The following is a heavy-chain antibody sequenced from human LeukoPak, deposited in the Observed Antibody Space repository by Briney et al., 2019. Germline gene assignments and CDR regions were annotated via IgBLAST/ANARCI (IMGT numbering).Heavy chain of an antibody. D-gene: IGHD2-21*02. Sequence: GESLKISCKGSGYSSTSYWIGWVRQLPGKGLEWMGIIYPGDSDTRYSPSFQGQVTISADKSISTAYLQWSSLKASDTAMYYCAREGRGGDTITKDAFDIWGQGTMVTVSS. CDR1: GYSSTSYW. CDR2: IYPGDSDT. J-gene: IGHJ3*02. V-gene: IGHV5-51*01. CDR3: AREGRGGDTITKDAFDI.